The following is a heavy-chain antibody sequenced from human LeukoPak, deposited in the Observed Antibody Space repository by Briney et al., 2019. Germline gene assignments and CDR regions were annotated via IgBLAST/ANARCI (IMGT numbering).Heavy chain of an antibody. J-gene: IGHJ6*02. D-gene: IGHD6-13*01. CDR2: IWYDGSNK. CDR3: ARETAGYGMDV. CDR1: GFTFSSYG. V-gene: IGHV3-33*01. Sequence: GRSLRLSCAASGFTFSSYGMHWVRQAPGKGLEWVAVIWYDGSNKYYADSVRGRFTISRDNSKSTLYLQMNSLRAEDTAVYYCARETAGYGMDVWGQGTTVTVSS.